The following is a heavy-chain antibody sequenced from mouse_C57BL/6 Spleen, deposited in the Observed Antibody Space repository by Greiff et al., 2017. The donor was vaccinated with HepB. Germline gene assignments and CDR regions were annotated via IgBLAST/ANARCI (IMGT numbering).Heavy chain of an antibody. V-gene: IGHV7-3*01. CDR2: IRNKANGYTT. J-gene: IGHJ1*03. CDR1: GFTFTDYY. CDR3: ARYLGYGSSWYFDV. D-gene: IGHD1-1*01. Sequence: EVQRVESGGGLVQPGGSLSLSCAASGFTFTDYYMSWVRQPPGKALEWLGFIRNKANGYTTEYSASVKGRFTISRDNSQSILYLQMNALRAEDSATYYCARYLGYGSSWYFDVWGTGTTVTVSS.